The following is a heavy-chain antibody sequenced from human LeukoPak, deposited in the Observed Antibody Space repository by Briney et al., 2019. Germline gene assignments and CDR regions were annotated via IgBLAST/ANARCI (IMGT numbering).Heavy chain of an antibody. V-gene: IGHV3-7*01. J-gene: IGHJ4*02. CDR1: GFTLSSYW. D-gene: IGHD1-26*01. Sequence: PGGSLRLSCAASGFTLSSYWMSWVRQAPGKGLEWVANIKQDGSEKYYVDSVKGRFTISRDNAKNSLYLQMNSLRAEDTAVYYCARNDSGSYFSDYWGQGTLVTVSS. CDR2: IKQDGSEK. CDR3: ARNDSGSYFSDY.